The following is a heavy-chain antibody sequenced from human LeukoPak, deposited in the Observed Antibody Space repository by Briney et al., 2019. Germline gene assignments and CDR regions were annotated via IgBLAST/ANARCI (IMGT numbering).Heavy chain of an antibody. CDR3: AGEGLDDILTGYSPFDY. J-gene: IGHJ4*02. Sequence: ASVKVSCKASGYTFTSYGISWVRQAPGQGLEWMGWISAYNGNTNYAQKLQGRVTMTTDTSTSTAYMELRSLRSDDTAVYYGAGEGLDDILTGYSPFDYWGQGTLVTVSS. CDR1: GYTFTSYG. CDR2: ISAYNGNT. V-gene: IGHV1-18*01. D-gene: IGHD3-9*01.